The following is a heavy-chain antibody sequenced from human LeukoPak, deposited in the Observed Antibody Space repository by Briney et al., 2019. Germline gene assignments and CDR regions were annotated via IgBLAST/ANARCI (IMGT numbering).Heavy chain of an antibody. CDR2: ISYDGSNK. J-gene: IGHJ4*02. D-gene: IGHD6-6*01. CDR3: AKESISWYFDN. V-gene: IGHV3-30*18. Sequence: PGGSLRLSCAASGFTFSSYGMHWVRQAPGKGLEWVAVISYDGSNKYYADSVKGRFTISRDNSKNTVYLRMSSLRADDTAVYYCAKESISWYFDNWGQGTLVTVSS. CDR1: GFTFSSYG.